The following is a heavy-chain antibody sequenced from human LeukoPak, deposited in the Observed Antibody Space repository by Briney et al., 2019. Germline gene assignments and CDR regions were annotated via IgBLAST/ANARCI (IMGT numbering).Heavy chain of an antibody. V-gene: IGHV1-2*02. D-gene: IGHD3-22*01. Sequence: ASVKVSCKASGYTFTGYYMHWVRQAPGQGLEWMGWINPNSGGTNYAQKFQGRVTMTRDTSISAAYMELSRLRSDDTAVYYCARDERYDSSGYPFDYWGQGTLVTVSS. CDR1: GYTFTGYY. CDR2: INPNSGGT. J-gene: IGHJ4*02. CDR3: ARDERYDSSGYPFDY.